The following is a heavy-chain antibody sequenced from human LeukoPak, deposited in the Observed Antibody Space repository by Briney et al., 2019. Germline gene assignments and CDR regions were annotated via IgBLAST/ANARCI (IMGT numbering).Heavy chain of an antibody. CDR1: GFTVGSNY. V-gene: IGHV3-11*01. D-gene: IGHD3-22*01. Sequence: PGGSLRLSCAASGFTVGSNYMSWIRQAPGKGLEWVSYISSSGSTIYYADSVKGRFTISRDNAKNSLYLQMNSLRAEDTAVYYCARQYYYDSSGYHQPPYYFDYWGQGTLVTVSS. CDR2: ISSSGSTI. J-gene: IGHJ4*02. CDR3: ARQYYYDSSGYHQPPYYFDY.